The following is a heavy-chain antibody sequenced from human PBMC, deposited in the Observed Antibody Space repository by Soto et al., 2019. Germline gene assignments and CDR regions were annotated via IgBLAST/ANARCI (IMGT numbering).Heavy chain of an antibody. V-gene: IGHV1-69*02. CDR1: GDTFAFYS. D-gene: IGHD3-10*01. CDR2: INPILSMS. CDR3: ATSYGSGYRAFDY. J-gene: IGHJ4*02. Sequence: QVQLVQSGAEVKRPGSSVKVSCKASGDTFAFYSINWVRRAPGLGLEWMGRINPILSMSNYAQRFQGRVTMTADKSTSTAYMVLNSLRSEDTAMYYCATSYGSGYRAFDYWGQGALVTVSS.